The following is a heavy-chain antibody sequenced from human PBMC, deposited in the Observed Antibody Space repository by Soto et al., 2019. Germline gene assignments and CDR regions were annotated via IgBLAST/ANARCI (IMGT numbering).Heavy chain of an antibody. CDR3: ARGRITIVRPYFDY. D-gene: IGHD3-10*01. Sequence: SVKVSCKASGGTFSSYAISWVRQAPGQGLKWMGGIIPIFGTANYAQKFQGRVTITADESTSTAYMELSSLRSEDSAVYYCARGRITIVRPYFDYWGQGSLVTVSS. J-gene: IGHJ4*02. CDR1: GGTFSSYA. V-gene: IGHV1-69*13. CDR2: IIPIFGTA.